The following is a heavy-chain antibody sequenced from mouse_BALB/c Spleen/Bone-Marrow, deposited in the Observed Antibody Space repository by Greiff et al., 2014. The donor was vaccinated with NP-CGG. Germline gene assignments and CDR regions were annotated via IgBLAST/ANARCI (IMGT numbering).Heavy chain of an antibody. D-gene: IGHD2-1*01. CDR3: ASPIYYGNYGGFPY. V-gene: IGHV1-67*01. Sequence: QVQLQQSGPELVRPGVSVKISCKGSGYTFTDYAMHWVEQSHAKSLEWIGVISTYSGNTNYNQKFKGKATMTVDKSSSTAYMELARLTYEDSANDYCASPIYYGNYGGFPYWGQGTLVTVSA. CDR2: ISTYSGNT. J-gene: IGHJ3*01. CDR1: GYTFTDYA.